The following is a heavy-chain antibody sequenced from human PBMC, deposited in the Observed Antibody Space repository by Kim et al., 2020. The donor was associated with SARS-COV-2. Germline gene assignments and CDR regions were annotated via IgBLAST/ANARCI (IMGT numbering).Heavy chain of an antibody. D-gene: IGHD4-17*01. CDR3: ARGGATVTTGVFDY. Sequence: SETLSLTCTVSGGSISSGGYYWSWIRQHPGKGLEWIGYIYYSGSTYYNPSLKSRVTISVDTSKNQFSLKLSSVTAADTAVYYCARGGATVTTGVFDYWGQGTLVTVSS. V-gene: IGHV4-31*03. CDR2: IYYSGST. J-gene: IGHJ4*02. CDR1: GGSISSGGYY.